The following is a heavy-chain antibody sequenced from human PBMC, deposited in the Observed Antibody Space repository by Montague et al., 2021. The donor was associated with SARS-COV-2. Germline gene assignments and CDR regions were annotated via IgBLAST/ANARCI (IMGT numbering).Heavy chain of an antibody. CDR3: AKDLVLRAARPDALDV. V-gene: IGHV3-48*04. J-gene: IGHJ3*01. CDR2: ISSSTNII. D-gene: IGHD6-6*01. Sequence: SLRLSCAASGFTFSSYSVNWVRQAPGKGLERFSYISSSTNIIYYADSVKGRFTISRDNARNSLYLQMNSLRVDDTAVYYCAKDLVLRAARPDALDVWGQGTVGTVSS. CDR1: GFTFSSYS.